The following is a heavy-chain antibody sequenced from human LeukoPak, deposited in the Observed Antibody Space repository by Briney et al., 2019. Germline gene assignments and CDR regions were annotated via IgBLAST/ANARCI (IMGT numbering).Heavy chain of an antibody. D-gene: IGHD1-26*01. V-gene: IGHV3-23*01. CDR1: GFTFSSYA. J-gene: IGHJ4*02. CDR3: AKDRSIGTYYTFDH. Sequence: SGGSLRLSCVASGFTFSSYAMSWVRQAPGKGLEWVSAISGSGGSTYYADSVKGRFTVSRDNSKNSLYLQMSSLTAADTAVYYCAKDRSIGTYYTFDHWGQGTLVTVSS. CDR2: ISGSGGST.